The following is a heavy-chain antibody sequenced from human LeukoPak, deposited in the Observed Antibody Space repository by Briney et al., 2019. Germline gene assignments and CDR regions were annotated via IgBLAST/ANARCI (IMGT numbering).Heavy chain of an antibody. V-gene: IGHV3-48*04. CDR3: ARDSSGWYDWYFDL. D-gene: IGHD6-19*01. J-gene: IGHJ2*01. CDR1: GFIFSTNW. Sequence: GGSLRLSCAASGFIFSTNWMSWFRQAPGKGLEWVSYISSSSSPIYHADSVKGRFTTSRDNAKNSLYLQMNSLRVEDTAVYYCARDSSGWYDWYFDLWGRGTLVTVSS. CDR2: ISSSSSPI.